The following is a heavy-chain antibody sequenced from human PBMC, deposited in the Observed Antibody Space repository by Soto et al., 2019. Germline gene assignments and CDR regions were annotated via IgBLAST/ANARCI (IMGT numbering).Heavy chain of an antibody. CDR3: ARDGAVIWFGELPDSALDV. CDR1: GGTFRSYT. D-gene: IGHD3-10*01. Sequence: GASVKVSCKASGGTFRSYTINWVRQAPGQGLEWMGRIIPILGIAINAQRFQGRLTITADSSASTGYMELSSLRSDDTAVYYCARDGAVIWFGELPDSALDVWGQGTLVTVSS. J-gene: IGHJ4*02. V-gene: IGHV1-69*04. CDR2: IIPILGIA.